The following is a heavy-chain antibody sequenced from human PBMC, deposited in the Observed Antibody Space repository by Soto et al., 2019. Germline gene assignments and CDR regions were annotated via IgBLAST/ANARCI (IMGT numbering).Heavy chain of an antibody. CDR3: ARESLAAAGKAY. Sequence: QVQLVQSGAEVKKPGASVKVSCKASGYTFTSYYMHWVRQAPGQGLEWMGIINPSGGSTSYAQKFQGRVSMTRDTSTSTVYMELSSLRSEDTAVYYCARESLAAAGKAYWGQGTLVTVSS. CDR1: GYTFTSYY. D-gene: IGHD6-13*01. V-gene: IGHV1-46*03. CDR2: INPSGGST. J-gene: IGHJ4*02.